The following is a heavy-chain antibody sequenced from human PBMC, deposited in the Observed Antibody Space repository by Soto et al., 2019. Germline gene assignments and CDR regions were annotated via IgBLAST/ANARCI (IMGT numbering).Heavy chain of an antibody. J-gene: IGHJ6*04. CDR2: INHSGST. CDR1: GGSFSGYY. D-gene: IGHD3-3*01. CDR3: ASSGRLRFLEWLAPNLDV. V-gene: IGHV4-34*01. Sequence: SETLSLTCAVYGGSFSGYYWSWIRQPPGKGLEWIGEINHSGSTNYNPSLKSRVTISVDTSKSQFSLKLSSVTAADTAVYYCASSGRLRFLEWLAPNLDVWGKGTTVTVSS.